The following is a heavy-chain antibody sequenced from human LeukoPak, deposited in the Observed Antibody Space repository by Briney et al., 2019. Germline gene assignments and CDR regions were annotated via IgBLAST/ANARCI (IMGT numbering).Heavy chain of an antibody. D-gene: IGHD2-15*01. CDR3: ARHVPAREDIVVVVAAGVAFDI. CDR1: GGSISSYY. J-gene: IGHJ3*02. V-gene: IGHV4-59*01. Sequence: SETLSLTCTVSGGSISSYYWSWIRQPPGKGLEWIGYIYNSGSTNYNPSLKSRVTISVDTSKNQVSLEVRSVTAADTAVYYCARHVPAREDIVVVVAAGVAFDIWGQGTMVTVSS. CDR2: IYNSGST.